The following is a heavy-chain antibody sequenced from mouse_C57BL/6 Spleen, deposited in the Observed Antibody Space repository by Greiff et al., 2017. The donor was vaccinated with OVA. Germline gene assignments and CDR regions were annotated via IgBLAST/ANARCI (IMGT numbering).Heavy chain of an antibody. Sequence: EVQLQQSGPELVKPGASVKISCKASGYTFTDYSMNWVKQSHGKSLEWIGDLNPNNGGTSYNQKFKGKATLTVYKSSSTAYMERRSLTSEDSAVYYCASRYGSSYSWYFDVWGTGTTVTVSS. CDR1: GYTFTDYS. V-gene: IGHV1-26*01. D-gene: IGHD1-1*01. CDR3: ASRYGSSYSWYFDV. J-gene: IGHJ1*03. CDR2: LNPNNGGT.